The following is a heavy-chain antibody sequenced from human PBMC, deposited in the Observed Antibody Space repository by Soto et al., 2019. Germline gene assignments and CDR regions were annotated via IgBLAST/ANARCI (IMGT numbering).Heavy chain of an antibody. J-gene: IGHJ4*02. CDR3: ARDCGGFGAFDH. CDR1: GFTFSSYS. V-gene: IGHV3-21*01. Sequence: EVQLVESGGGLVKPGGSLRLSCAASGFTFSSYSMNWVRQAPGKGLEWVSSISSSSSYIYYADSVKGRFTISRDNAKNSLYLQMNSLRAEDTAVYYCARDCGGFGAFDHWGQGTLVTVSS. CDR2: ISSSSSYI. D-gene: IGHD3-10*01.